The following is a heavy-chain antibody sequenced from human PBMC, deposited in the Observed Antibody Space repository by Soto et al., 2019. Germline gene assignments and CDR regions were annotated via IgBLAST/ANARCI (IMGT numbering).Heavy chain of an antibody. J-gene: IGHJ5*02. V-gene: IGHV3-30-3*01. Sequence: QVQLVESGGGVVQPGRSLRLSCAASVFTFSNFAMHWVRQAPGKGLEWVAFISYDGSETYYADSVKGRFTISRDNSNNTLYLQMKSLRAEETVVYYGARPRSIGDHQPGFISWGQGTLVTVSS. CDR2: ISYDGSET. CDR3: ARPRSIGDHQPGFIS. CDR1: VFTFSNFA. D-gene: IGHD2-2*01.